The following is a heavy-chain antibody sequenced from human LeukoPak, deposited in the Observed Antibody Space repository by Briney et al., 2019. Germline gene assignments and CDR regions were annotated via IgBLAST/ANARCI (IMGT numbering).Heavy chain of an antibody. D-gene: IGHD1-20*01. CDR2: ISHDGNDK. CDR3: ARITSFYYFDY. V-gene: IGHV3-30*04. CDR1: GFTCSTYT. Sequence: GGSLRLSCAASGFTCSTYTMSWVRQAPGKGLEWVAVISHDGNDKYYADSVKGRFTISRDNSKNTLFLQMNSLSDDDTAVYSCARITSFYYFDYWGQGTLVTVSS. J-gene: IGHJ4*02.